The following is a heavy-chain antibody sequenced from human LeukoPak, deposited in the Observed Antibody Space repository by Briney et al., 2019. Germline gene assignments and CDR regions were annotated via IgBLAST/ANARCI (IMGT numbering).Heavy chain of an antibody. D-gene: IGHD5-18*01. Sequence: SSETLSLTCTVSGGSISSYYWSWIRQPPGKGLEWIGYIYYSGSTNYNPSLKSRVTISVDTSKNQFSLKLSSVTAADTAVYYCARDRGWRGYSCGPVPPYYYMDVWGEGTTVTVSS. V-gene: IGHV4-59*01. CDR1: GGSISSYY. J-gene: IGHJ6*03. CDR2: IYYSGST. CDR3: ARDRGWRGYSCGPVPPYYYMDV.